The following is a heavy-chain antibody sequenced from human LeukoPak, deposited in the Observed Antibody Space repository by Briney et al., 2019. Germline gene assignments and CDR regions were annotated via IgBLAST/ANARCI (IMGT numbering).Heavy chain of an antibody. D-gene: IGHD1-26*01. J-gene: IGHJ4*02. V-gene: IGHV3-66*01. CDR1: GFTVSSNY. Sequence: GGSLRLSCAASGFTVSSNYMSWVRQAPGKGLEWVSVIYSGGSTYYADSVKGRFTISRDNSRSTLYLRMNSLRAEDTALYYCAKGDNGAYYWYFDYWGQGTLVTVSS. CDR3: AKGDNGAYYWYFDY. CDR2: IYSGGST.